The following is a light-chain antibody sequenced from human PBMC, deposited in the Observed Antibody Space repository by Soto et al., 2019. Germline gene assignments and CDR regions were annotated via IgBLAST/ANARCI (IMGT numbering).Light chain of an antibody. V-gene: IGKV3-15*01. J-gene: IGKJ5*01. CDR2: GAS. CDR3: QQYNNWPPIT. Sequence: EIVLTHFPATLSLSPGERSTLSCRASQSISSYLAWYQQKPGQAPRLLIYGASTRATGISARFSGSGSGTEFTLTISSLQSEDFAVYYCQQYNNWPPITFGQGTRLEIK. CDR1: QSISSY.